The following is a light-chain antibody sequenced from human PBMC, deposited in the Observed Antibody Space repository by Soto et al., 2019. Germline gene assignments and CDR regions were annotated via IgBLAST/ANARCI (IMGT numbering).Light chain of an antibody. Sequence: QTVVTQEPSLSVSPGGTVTLTCGLSSGSVSTNNSPSWYQQTPGQAPRTLIYTTNTRSSGVPDRFSGSILGNKAALTITGAQADDECDYHCVLYMGSSIWMFGGGTKLTVL. V-gene: IGLV8-61*01. J-gene: IGLJ3*02. CDR1: SGSVSTNNS. CDR2: TTN. CDR3: VLYMGSSIWM.